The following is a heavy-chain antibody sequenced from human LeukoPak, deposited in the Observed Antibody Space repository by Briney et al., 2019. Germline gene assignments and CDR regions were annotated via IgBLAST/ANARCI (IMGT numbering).Heavy chain of an antibody. D-gene: IGHD3-16*01. CDR3: ARDWTGGVSWFDP. CDR1: GGSISSNSYY. V-gene: IGHV4-39*07. CDR2: IYYSGNT. J-gene: IGHJ5*02. Sequence: PSETLSLTCTVSGGSISSNSYYWGWIRQPPGKGLEWIGNIYYSGNTYYNPSLKSRVTISVHTSKNQFSLKLSSVTAADPAVYYCARDWTGGVSWFDPWGQGTLVTVSS.